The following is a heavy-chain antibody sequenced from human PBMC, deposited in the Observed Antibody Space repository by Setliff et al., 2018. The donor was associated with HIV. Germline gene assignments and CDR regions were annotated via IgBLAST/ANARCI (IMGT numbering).Heavy chain of an antibody. CDR3: ARQGRKFLEWFSPRGPMDV. J-gene: IGHJ6*04. V-gene: IGHV1-2*02. CDR1: GYIFTDYY. D-gene: IGHD3-3*01. Sequence: ASVKVSCKASGYIFTDYYIHWVRQAPGQGLEWMGWINPNGGYTNYAQKFLGRVTMTQDTSFTTAYLELSRLGSDDTAVYYCARQGRKFLEWFSPRGPMDVWGEGTTVTVSS. CDR2: INPNGGYT.